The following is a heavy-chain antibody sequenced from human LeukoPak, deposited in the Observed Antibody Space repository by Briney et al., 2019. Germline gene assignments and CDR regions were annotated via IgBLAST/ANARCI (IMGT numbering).Heavy chain of an antibody. CDR2: IIPISGTA. V-gene: IGHV1-69*15. D-gene: IGHD3-3*01. Sequence: SVKVSCKASGGTFSSYVISWVRQAPGQGLEWMGRIIPISGTANNAQKFQGRVTITADESTSTVYMELSSLRSEDTAVYYCANKLQFLLTFDIWGRGTMVTVSS. J-gene: IGHJ3*02. CDR3: ANKLQFLLTFDI. CDR1: GGTFSSYV.